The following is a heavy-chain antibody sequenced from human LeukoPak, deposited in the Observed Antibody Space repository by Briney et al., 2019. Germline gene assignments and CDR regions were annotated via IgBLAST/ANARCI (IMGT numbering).Heavy chain of an antibody. CDR1: GFTFSSYA. V-gene: IGHV3-23*01. CDR2: ISGSGGST. J-gene: IGHJ3*02. D-gene: IGHD1-26*01. Sequence: GGSLRLSCAASGFTFSSYAMIWVRQARGKGLEWVSAISGSGGSTYYADSVKGRFTISRDNSKNTLYLQMNSLRAEDTAVYYCATLSGSYGDAFDIWGQGTMVTVSS. CDR3: ATLSGSYGDAFDI.